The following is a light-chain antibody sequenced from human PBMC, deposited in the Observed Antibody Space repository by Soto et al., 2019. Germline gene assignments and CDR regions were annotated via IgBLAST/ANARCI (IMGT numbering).Light chain of an antibody. J-gene: IGKJ4*01. Sequence: IVMTQSPVTLSVSPGERDTLSCRASQSASINLAWYQQKPGPAPRLLIYGASTRATGIPARFSGSGSGTDFTLTISSLQSEDFAVYYCHQYNNGPPLTFGGGTKVEIK. CDR2: GAS. V-gene: IGKV3D-15*01. CDR1: QSASIN. CDR3: HQYNNGPPLT.